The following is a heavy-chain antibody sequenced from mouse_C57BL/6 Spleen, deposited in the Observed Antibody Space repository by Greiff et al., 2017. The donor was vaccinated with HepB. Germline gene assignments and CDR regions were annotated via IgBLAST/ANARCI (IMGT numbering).Heavy chain of an antibody. CDR3: ARRGRPRAMDY. CDR2: IDPSDSET. V-gene: IGHV1-52*01. Sequence: VQLQQSGAELVRPGSSVKLSCKASGYTFTSYWMHWVKQRPIQGLEWIGNIDPSDSETHYNQKFKDKATLTVDKSSSTAYMQLSSLTSEDSAVYYCARRGRPRAMDYWGQGTSVTGSS. D-gene: IGHD1-2*01. CDR1: GYTFTSYW. J-gene: IGHJ4*01.